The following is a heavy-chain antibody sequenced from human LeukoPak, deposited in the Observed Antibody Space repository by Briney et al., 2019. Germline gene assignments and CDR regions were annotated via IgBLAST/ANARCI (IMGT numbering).Heavy chain of an antibody. J-gene: IGHJ4*02. D-gene: IGHD3-22*01. V-gene: IGHV4-59*01. CDR3: ARVAGYSRSYIDS. CDR2: ILYSGST. Sequence: PSETLSLTCTVPGGSMSTNYWSWIRQSPGQGLECIGYILYSGSTNYNPSLNSRVTISIETSKNQFSLKLSSVTAADTAVYYCARVAGYSRSYIDSWGQGTLVTVSS. CDR1: GGSMSTNY.